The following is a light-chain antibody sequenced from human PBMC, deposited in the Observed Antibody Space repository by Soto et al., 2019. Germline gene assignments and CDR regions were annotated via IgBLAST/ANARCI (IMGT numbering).Light chain of an antibody. CDR3: CSYTRTSPIYV. CDR1: SSDVGGLNK. J-gene: IGLJ1*01. V-gene: IGLV2-14*03. CDR2: DVN. Sequence: QAVVTQPASVSGSPGQSITISCSGTSSDVGGLNKVSWYQQYPGKVPKLMIFDVNSRPSGISNRFSGSKSGNTASLTISGLQAEDEADYYCCSYTRTSPIYVFGTGTKLTVL.